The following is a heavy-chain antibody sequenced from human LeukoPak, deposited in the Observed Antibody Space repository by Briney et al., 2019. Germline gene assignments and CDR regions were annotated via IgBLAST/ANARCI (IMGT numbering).Heavy chain of an antibody. Sequence: GGSLRLSCAASGFTFNGYWMSWVRQAPGKGLEWVANIKQDGSVKYYVDSLKGRFTISRDNAKNSLYVQMNSLRAEDTAVYYCARGGGWGIDYWGQGTLVTVSS. V-gene: IGHV3-7*05. J-gene: IGHJ4*02. CDR3: ARGGGWGIDY. D-gene: IGHD6-19*01. CDR1: GFTFNGYW. CDR2: IKQDGSVK.